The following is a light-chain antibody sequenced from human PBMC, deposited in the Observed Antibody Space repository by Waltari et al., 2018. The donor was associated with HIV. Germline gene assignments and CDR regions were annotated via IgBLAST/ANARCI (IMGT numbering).Light chain of an antibody. CDR2: DAS. J-gene: IGKJ5*01. CDR3: QQRSNWPPVT. CDR1: QNIGNY. Sequence: EVVLTQSPSTLSLSQGERATLSCRASQNIGNYLAWYQQKPGQAPRLLIYDASTRASGIPARFSGSGSGTDFTLTISSLEPEDVAGYYCQQRSNWPPVTFGQGTRLEI. V-gene: IGKV3-11*01.